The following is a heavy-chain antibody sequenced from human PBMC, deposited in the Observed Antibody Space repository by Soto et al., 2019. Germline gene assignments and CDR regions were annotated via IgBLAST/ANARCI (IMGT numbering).Heavy chain of an antibody. CDR3: ARGIVVEYYNWFDP. V-gene: IGHV3-48*03. CDR1: GFTFSSYE. Sequence: LGGSLRLACAASGFTFSSYEMNWVRQAPGKGLEWVSYISSSGSTIYYADSVKGLFTISRDNAKNSLYLQMNSLRAEDTAVYYCARGIVVEYYNWFDPWGQGTLVTVSS. CDR2: ISSSGSTI. J-gene: IGHJ5*02. D-gene: IGHD3-22*01.